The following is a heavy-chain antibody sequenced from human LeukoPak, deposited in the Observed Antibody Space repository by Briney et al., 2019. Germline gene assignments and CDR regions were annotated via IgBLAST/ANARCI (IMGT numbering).Heavy chain of an antibody. CDR2: ISYDGSNK. J-gene: IGHJ6*03. CDR3: ARGSGGYCSSTRCSVPGV. CDR1: GFTFSSYA. D-gene: IGHD2-2*01. Sequence: GGSLRLSCAASGFTFSSYAMHWVRQAPGKGLEWVAVISYDGSNKYYADSVKGRFTISRDNSKNTLDLQMNSLRGEDTAVYYCARGSGGYCSSTRCSVPGVWGKGTTVTVS. V-gene: IGHV3-30-3*01.